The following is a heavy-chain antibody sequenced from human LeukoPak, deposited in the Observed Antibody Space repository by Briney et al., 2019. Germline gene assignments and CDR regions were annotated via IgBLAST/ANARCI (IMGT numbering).Heavy chain of an antibody. J-gene: IGHJ5*02. D-gene: IGHD3-3*01. CDR2: ISGSGGST. V-gene: IGHV3-23*01. CDR3: AKDLWASFLVKNWFDP. CDR1: GFTISNNY. Sequence: GGSLRLSCAASGFTISNNYIRWLRQAPGKGLEWVSAISGSGGSTYYADSVKGRFTISRDNSKNTLYLQMNSLRADDTAVYYCAKDLWASFLVKNWFDPWGQGTLVTVSS.